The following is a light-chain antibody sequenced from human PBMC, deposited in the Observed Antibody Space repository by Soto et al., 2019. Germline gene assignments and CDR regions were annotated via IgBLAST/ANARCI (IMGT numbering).Light chain of an antibody. CDR2: GAS. CDR3: QQYGYSPIT. Sequence: EIVLTQSPGTLSLSPGERATLSCRASQSVGSNYLAWYQQKPGQAPRLPIYGASSRATGIADRFSGSGSGTDFTLTISRLEPEDFALYYCQQYGYSPITFGQGTRLEIK. CDR1: QSVGSNY. J-gene: IGKJ5*01. V-gene: IGKV3-20*01.